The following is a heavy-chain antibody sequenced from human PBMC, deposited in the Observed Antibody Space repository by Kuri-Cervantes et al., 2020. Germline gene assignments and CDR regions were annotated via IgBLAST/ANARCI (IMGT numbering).Heavy chain of an antibody. CDR3: ARDLGAYHHYFDY. CDR2: IYYSGST. Sequence: SETLSLTCTVSGGSISSYYWSWIRQPPGKGLERIGYIYYSGSTNYNPSLKSRVTISVDTSKNQFSLKLSSVTAADTAVYYCARDLGAYHHYFDYWGQGTLVTVSS. D-gene: IGHD1-26*01. J-gene: IGHJ4*02. V-gene: IGHV4-59*01. CDR1: GGSISSYY.